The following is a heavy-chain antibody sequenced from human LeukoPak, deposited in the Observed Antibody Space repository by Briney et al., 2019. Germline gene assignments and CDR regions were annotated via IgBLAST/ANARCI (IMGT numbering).Heavy chain of an antibody. CDR1: GGSISNYY. CDR2: IYTSGDS. CDR3: AGSISWYSYFDY. J-gene: IGHJ4*02. D-gene: IGHD6-13*01. Sequence: PSETLSLTCTVSGGSISNYYWSWIRQPAGKGLEWIGRIYTSGDSNYNPSLKSRVTMSVDTSKNQVSLKLRSVTAADTAVYYCAGSISWYSYFDYWGQGTLVTVSS. V-gene: IGHV4-4*07.